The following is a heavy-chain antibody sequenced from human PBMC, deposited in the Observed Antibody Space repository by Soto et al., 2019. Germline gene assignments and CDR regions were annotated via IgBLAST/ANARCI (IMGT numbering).Heavy chain of an antibody. J-gene: IGHJ4*02. CDR3: AREKCSGGSCHGGFDY. Sequence: GGSLRLSCAASGFTFSSYAMHWVRQAPGKGLEWVAVISYDGRNKYNEDSVKGRFTISRDNSKNTLYLQMNSLRAEDTAVYYCAREKCSGGSCHGGFDYWGQGTLVTVSS. CDR1: GFTFSSYA. CDR2: ISYDGRNK. D-gene: IGHD2-15*01. V-gene: IGHV3-30*04.